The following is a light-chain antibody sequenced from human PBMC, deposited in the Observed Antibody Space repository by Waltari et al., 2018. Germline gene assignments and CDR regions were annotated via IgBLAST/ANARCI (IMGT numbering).Light chain of an antibody. V-gene: IGLV2-8*01. CDR1: SSDVGGYNY. CDR3: SSYAGSSTPLYV. J-gene: IGLJ1*01. CDR2: EVN. Sequence: QSALTQPPSASGSPGQSVTISCTGTSSDVGGYNYVSWYQQHPGKAPKVMIYEVNKRPSGAPCRFSGSKSGNTASLTVSGLQAEDEADYYCSSYAGSSTPLYVFGTGTKVTVL.